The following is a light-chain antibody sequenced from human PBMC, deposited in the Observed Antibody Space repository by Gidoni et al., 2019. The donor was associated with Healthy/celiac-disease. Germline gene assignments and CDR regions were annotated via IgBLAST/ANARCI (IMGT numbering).Light chain of an antibody. V-gene: IGLV3-1*01. CDR2: QDS. CDR3: QAWDSSTVV. J-gene: IGLJ2*01. Sequence: SYELTQPPSVSVSPGQTASITCSGDKWGDKYACWYQQKPGQSTVLVIYQDSKLPSGIPERFSGSNSGNTATLTISGTQAMDEADYYCQAWDSSTVVFGGGTKLXV. CDR1: KWGDKY.